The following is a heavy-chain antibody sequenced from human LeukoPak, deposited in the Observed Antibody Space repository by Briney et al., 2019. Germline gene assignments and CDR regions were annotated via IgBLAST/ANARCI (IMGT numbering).Heavy chain of an antibody. CDR1: GFTFSSYS. D-gene: IGHD5-12*01. CDR2: ISSSSSTI. Sequence: EGSLRLSCAASGFTFSSYSMNWVRQAPGKGLEWVSYISSSSSTIYYADSVKGRFTISRDNAKNSLYLQMNSLRDEDTAVYYRARDLGEWGGYDLTGFDYWGQGTLVTVSS. V-gene: IGHV3-48*02. J-gene: IGHJ4*02. CDR3: ARDLGEWGGYDLTGFDY.